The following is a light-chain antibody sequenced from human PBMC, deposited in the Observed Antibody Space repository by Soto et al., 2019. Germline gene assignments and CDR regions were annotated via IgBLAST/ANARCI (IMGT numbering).Light chain of an antibody. Sequence: EVLLTQSPCTLSLSPGERATLSCRASQSLNRRYLAWYQQKPGQAPRLLIYDASRRATDIPDRFSGSGSGTDFTLTITRLEPEDFAMYYCQQYEISPPITFAQGTRLEIK. J-gene: IGKJ5*01. V-gene: IGKV3-20*01. CDR2: DAS. CDR1: QSLNRRY. CDR3: QQYEISPPIT.